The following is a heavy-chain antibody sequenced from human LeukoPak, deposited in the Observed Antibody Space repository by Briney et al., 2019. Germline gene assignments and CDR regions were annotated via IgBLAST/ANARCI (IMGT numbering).Heavy chain of an antibody. CDR3: ARGSDYYDSSGYYIWNY. Sequence: SVKVSCKASGGTFSSYAISWARQAPGQGLEWMGGIIPIFGTANYAQKFQGRVTITADESTSTAYMELSSLRSEDTAVYYCARGSDYYDSSGYYIWNYWGQGTLVTVSS. CDR2: IIPIFGTA. J-gene: IGHJ4*02. D-gene: IGHD3-22*01. V-gene: IGHV1-69*13. CDR1: GGTFSSYA.